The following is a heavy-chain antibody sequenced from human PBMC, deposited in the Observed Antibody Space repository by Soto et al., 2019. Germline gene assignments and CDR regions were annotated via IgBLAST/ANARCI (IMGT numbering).Heavy chain of an antibody. D-gene: IGHD6-19*01. CDR1: GGSISSNSYY. V-gene: IGHV4-39*01. CDR3: ARHSSGWYRFDY. Sequence: KASETLSLTCTVSGGSISSNSYYWGWIRQSPGKGLEWIGSIYYSGSTYYSPSLNSRVTISVDTSNNQFSLKLTSVTAADTAVYYCARHSSGWYRFDYWGQGTLVTVSS. CDR2: IYYSGST. J-gene: IGHJ4*02.